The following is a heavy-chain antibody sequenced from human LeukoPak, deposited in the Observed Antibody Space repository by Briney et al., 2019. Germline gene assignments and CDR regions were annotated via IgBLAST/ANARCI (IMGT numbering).Heavy chain of an antibody. CDR2: ISGSGGST. J-gene: IGHJ5*02. V-gene: IGHV3-23*01. CDR1: GFTVSSNY. Sequence: QPGGSLRLSCAASGFTVSSNYMSWVRQAPGKGLEWVSAISGSGGSTYYADSVKGRFTISRDNSKNTLYLQMNSLRAEDTAVYYCAKGKVDTAMDNWFDPWGQGTLVTVSS. D-gene: IGHD5-18*01. CDR3: AKGKVDTAMDNWFDP.